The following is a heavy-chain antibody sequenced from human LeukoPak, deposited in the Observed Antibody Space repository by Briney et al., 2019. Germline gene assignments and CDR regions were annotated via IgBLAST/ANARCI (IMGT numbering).Heavy chain of an antibody. Sequence: SETLFLTCTVSGDSISSYYWSWIRQPPGKGLEWIGYIYYSGSTNYNPSLKSRVTTSVDTSKNQFSLRLSSVTAADTAVYYCAREISGRFDPWGQGALVTVSS. V-gene: IGHV4-59*01. J-gene: IGHJ5*02. CDR3: AREISGRFDP. D-gene: IGHD2-15*01. CDR2: IYYSGST. CDR1: GDSISSYY.